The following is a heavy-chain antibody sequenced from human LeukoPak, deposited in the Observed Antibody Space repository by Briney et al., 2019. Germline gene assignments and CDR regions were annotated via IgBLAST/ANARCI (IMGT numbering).Heavy chain of an antibody. V-gene: IGHV4-61*02. CDR3: ARDQTYSGSGIYTYFDY. CDR2: IYSTGST. Sequence: SETLSLTCTVSGGSISSGGHYWSWIRQPAGKGLEYLGRIYSTGSTNYNPSLRSRVTISADTSKNHFSLKLSSVTAADTAVYYCARDQTYSGSGIYTYFDYWGQGTLVTVSS. D-gene: IGHD3-10*01. CDR1: GGSISSGGHY. J-gene: IGHJ4*02.